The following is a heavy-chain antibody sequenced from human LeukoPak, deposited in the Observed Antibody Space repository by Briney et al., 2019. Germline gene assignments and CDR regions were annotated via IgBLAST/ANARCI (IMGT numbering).Heavy chain of an antibody. J-gene: IGHJ4*02. CDR3: ARDSAVWETTEPDY. V-gene: IGHV3-21*01. Sequence: GGSLRLSCAASGFTFSSYSMNWVRQAPGKGLEWVSSISSSSSYIYYADSVKGRFTISRDNAKNSLYLQMNSLRAEDTAVYYCARDSAVWETTEPDYWGQGTLVTVSS. CDR2: ISSSSSYI. D-gene: IGHD4-17*01. CDR1: GFTFSSYS.